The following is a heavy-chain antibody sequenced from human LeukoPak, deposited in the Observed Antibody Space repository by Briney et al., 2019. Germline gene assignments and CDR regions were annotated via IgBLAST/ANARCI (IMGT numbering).Heavy chain of an antibody. Sequence: PGGSLRLSCAASGFTFSSYSMNWVRQAPGKGLEWVSAISGSGGSTYYADSVKGRFTISRDNSKNTLYLQMNSLRAEDTAVYYCAKGATVTVRTHFDYWGQGTLVTVSS. J-gene: IGHJ4*02. V-gene: IGHV3-23*01. CDR2: ISGSGGST. D-gene: IGHD4-17*01. CDR1: GFTFSSYS. CDR3: AKGATVTVRTHFDY.